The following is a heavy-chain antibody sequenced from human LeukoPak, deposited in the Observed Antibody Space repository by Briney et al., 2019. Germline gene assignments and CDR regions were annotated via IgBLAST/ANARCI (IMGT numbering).Heavy chain of an antibody. CDR3: ARATYYDILTGYYFDY. V-gene: IGHV4-59*08. Sequence: PSETLSLTCTVSGGSISSYYWSWIRQPPGKGLEWIGYIYYSGSTNYNPSLKSRVTISVDTSKNQFSLKLSSMTAADTAVYYCARATYYDILTGYYFDYWGQGTLVTVSS. CDR1: GGSISSYY. CDR2: IYYSGST. J-gene: IGHJ4*02. D-gene: IGHD3-9*01.